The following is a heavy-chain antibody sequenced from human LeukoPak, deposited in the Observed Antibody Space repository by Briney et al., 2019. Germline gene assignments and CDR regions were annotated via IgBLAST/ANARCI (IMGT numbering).Heavy chain of an antibody. CDR1: GYTFTSYG. CDR2: ISAYNGNT. Sequence: ASVKVSCKASGYTFTSYGISWVRQAPGQGLEWMGWISAYNGNTNYAQKLQGRVTMTTDTSTSTAYMKLRSLRSDDTAVYYCARGRELGYCSGGSCSPLNYWGQGTLVTVSS. V-gene: IGHV1-18*01. J-gene: IGHJ4*02. D-gene: IGHD2-15*01. CDR3: ARGRELGYCSGGSCSPLNY.